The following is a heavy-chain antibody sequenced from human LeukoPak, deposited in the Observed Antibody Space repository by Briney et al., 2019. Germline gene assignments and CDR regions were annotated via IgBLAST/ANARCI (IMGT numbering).Heavy chain of an antibody. Sequence: GGSLRLSCAASGFTFSNYAMSWVRQAPGKGLEWVASIIGNGVDTYHADSVKGRFTISRDNSKNTLYLQVNSLRAEDTAVYYCAKEGLVPTYMDVWGKGTTVTISS. CDR1: GFTFSNYA. CDR2: IIGNGVDT. CDR3: AKEGLVPTYMDV. V-gene: IGHV3-23*01. J-gene: IGHJ6*03. D-gene: IGHD6-13*01.